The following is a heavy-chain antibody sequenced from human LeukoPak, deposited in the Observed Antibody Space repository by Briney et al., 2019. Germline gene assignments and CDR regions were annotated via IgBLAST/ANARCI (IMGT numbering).Heavy chain of an antibody. CDR3: AGRGYEDDFDI. Sequence: PSETLSLTCTVSGGSISSYYWSWIRQPPGKGLEWIGYIYYSGSTNYNPSLKGRVTISVDTSKNQFSLKLSSVTAADTAVYYCAGRGYEDDFDIWGQGTMVTVSS. CDR1: GGSISSYY. J-gene: IGHJ3*02. D-gene: IGHD3-10*01. CDR2: IYYSGST. V-gene: IGHV4-59*08.